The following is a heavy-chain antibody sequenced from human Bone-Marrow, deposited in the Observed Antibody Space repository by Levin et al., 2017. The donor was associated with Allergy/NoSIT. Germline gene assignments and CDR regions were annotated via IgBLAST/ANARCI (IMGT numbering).Heavy chain of an antibody. Sequence: GESLKISCKASGYTFTGYYMHWVRQAPGQGLEWMGWINPNSGGTNYAQKFQGRVTMTRDTSISTAYMALSRLRSDDTAVYYCARASMKYYYDSSGYYDWFDPWGQGTLVTVSS. CDR1: GYTFTGYY. CDR2: INPNSGGT. V-gene: IGHV1-2*02. J-gene: IGHJ5*02. D-gene: IGHD3-22*01. CDR3: ARASMKYYYDSSGYYDWFDP.